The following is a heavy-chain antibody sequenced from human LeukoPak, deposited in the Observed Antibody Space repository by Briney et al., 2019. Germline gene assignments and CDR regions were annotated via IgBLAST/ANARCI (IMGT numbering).Heavy chain of an antibody. CDR2: IYHSGST. Sequence: MTSETLSLTCAVSGGSISSSNWWSWVRQPPGKGLEWIGEIYHSGSTNYNPSLKSRVTISVDTSKNQFSLKLSSVTAADTAVYYCARGPLGKISGAYFDYWGQGTLVTVSS. V-gene: IGHV4-4*02. J-gene: IGHJ4*02. CDR3: ARGPLGKISGAYFDY. D-gene: IGHD2-15*01. CDR1: GGSISSSNW.